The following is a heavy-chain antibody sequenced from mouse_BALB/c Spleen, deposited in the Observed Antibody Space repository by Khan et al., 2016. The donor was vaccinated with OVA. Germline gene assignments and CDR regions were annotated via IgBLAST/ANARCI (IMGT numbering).Heavy chain of an antibody. V-gene: IGHV5-6*01. CDR2: VSTGGSYT. D-gene: IGHD1-1*01. CDR1: GFTFSTYG. CDR3: TRLAYYYDSEGFAY. Sequence: VQLVESGGDLVKPGGSLKLSCAASGFTFSTYGMSWVRQTPDRRLEWVATVSTGGSYTYYPDSVQGRFTISRDNAKNTLYLQMNSLKSDDTAIFYCTRLAYYYDSEGFAYWGQGTLVTVSA. J-gene: IGHJ3*01.